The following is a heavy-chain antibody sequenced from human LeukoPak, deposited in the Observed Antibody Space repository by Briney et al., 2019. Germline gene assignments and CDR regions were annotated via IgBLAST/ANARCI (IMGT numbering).Heavy chain of an antibody. D-gene: IGHD4-11*01. Sequence: PGGSLRLSCAVSGFIVSSNYMTWVRQAPGKGLEWVSVFYAGATTYYADSVKGRFTISKDISKNTLSLQMNNLRAEDTAVYFCAGFRDSHYLAPFDFWGQGALVTVSS. CDR3: AGFRDSHYLAPFDF. CDR2: FYAGATT. J-gene: IGHJ4*02. V-gene: IGHV3-53*01. CDR1: GFIVSSNY.